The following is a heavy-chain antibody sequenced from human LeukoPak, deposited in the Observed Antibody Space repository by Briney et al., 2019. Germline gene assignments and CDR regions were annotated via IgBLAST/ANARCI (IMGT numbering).Heavy chain of an antibody. D-gene: IGHD3-3*01. CDR3: AKVRSVFGANCFDY. Sequence: GSLRLSCVGSGFTFSMSAMHWVRQAPGKGLEWVASKEKDGRTAYNADSVKGRFTISSDNSANTLYLELDSLTVEDTAVYYCAKVRSVFGANCFDYWGQGTLVIVSS. J-gene: IGHJ4*02. CDR2: KEKDGRTA. V-gene: IGHV3-30*02. CDR1: GFTFSMSA.